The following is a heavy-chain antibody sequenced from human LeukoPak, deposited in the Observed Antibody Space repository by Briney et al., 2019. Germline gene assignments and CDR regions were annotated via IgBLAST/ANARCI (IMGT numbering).Heavy chain of an antibody. J-gene: IGHJ4*02. CDR1: GYTFTSYY. V-gene: IGHV1-46*01. CDR3: ARGSIVLVITTTAGFDY. D-gene: IGHD3-22*01. Sequence: ASVKVSCKASGYTFTSYYMHWVRQAPGQGLEWVGIINPSGDSTSYAQEFQGRVTMTRDMSTSTVYMELSSLRSEDTAVYYCARGSIVLVITTTAGFDYWGQGTLVTVSS. CDR2: INPSGDST.